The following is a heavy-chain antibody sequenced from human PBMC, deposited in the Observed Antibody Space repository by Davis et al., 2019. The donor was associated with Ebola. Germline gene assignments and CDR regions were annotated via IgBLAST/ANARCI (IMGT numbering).Heavy chain of an antibody. CDR1: GFTFSSYW. V-gene: IGHV3-74*01. J-gene: IGHJ4*02. CDR2: INSDGSST. CDR3: ARLGTMIVVV. Sequence: PGGSLTLSCAASGFTFSSYWMHWVRQAPGKGLVWVSRINSDGSSTSYADFVKGRITISRDNAKNTLYLQMNSLRAEDTAVYYCARLGTMIVVVWGQGTLVTVSS. D-gene: IGHD3-22*01.